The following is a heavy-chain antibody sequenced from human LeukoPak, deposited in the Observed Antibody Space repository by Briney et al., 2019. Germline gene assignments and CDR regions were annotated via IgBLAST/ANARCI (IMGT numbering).Heavy chain of an antibody. Sequence: ASVKVPCKVSGYTLTELSMHWVRQAPGKGLEWMGGFDPEDGETIYAQKFQGRVTITRDTSADTAYMELSSLRSEDTAVYYCARLKYCTNGVCYAGFDYWGQGTLVTVSS. J-gene: IGHJ4*02. CDR3: ARLKYCTNGVCYAGFDY. D-gene: IGHD2-8*01. CDR2: FDPEDGET. V-gene: IGHV1-24*01. CDR1: GYTLTELS.